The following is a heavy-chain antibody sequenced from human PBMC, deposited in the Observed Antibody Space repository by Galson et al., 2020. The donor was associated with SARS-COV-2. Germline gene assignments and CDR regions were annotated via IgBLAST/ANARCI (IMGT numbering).Heavy chain of an antibody. CDR3: ARDSDVPDYGDAFDI. D-gene: IGHD4-17*01. CDR2: IKQDGSEK. Sequence: ETLSLTCAASGFTFSSYWMSWVRQAPGKGLEWVANIKQDGSEKYYVDSVKGRFTISRDNAKNSLYLQMNSLRAEDTAVYYCARDSDVPDYGDAFDIWGQGTMVTVSS. CDR1: GFTFSSYW. J-gene: IGHJ3*02. V-gene: IGHV3-7*03.